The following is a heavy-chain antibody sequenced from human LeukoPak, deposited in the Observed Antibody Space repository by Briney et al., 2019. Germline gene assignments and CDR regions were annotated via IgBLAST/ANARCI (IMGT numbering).Heavy chain of an antibody. D-gene: IGHD6-13*01. Sequence: PGGSLRLSCAASGFTFSSYWMHWVRQAPGKGLEYVSAISSNGGSTYYANSVKGRFTISRDNSKNTLYLQMGSLRAEDMAVYYCARDEAAAGTTGDAFDIWGQGTMVTVSS. CDR2: ISSNGGST. CDR3: ARDEAAAGTTGDAFDI. J-gene: IGHJ3*02. V-gene: IGHV3-64*01. CDR1: GFTFSSYW.